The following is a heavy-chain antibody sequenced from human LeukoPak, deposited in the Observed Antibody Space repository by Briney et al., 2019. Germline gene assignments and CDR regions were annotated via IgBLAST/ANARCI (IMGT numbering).Heavy chain of an antibody. CDR1: GFTFSDYG. Sequence: GGSLRLSCAASGFTFSDYGIHWVRQAPGKGLEWVAFIRYDGSNKYYADSVKGRFTISRDNSKNTLYLQMNSLRAEDTAVYYCAKDIPRYCSGGSCYGYWGQGTLVTVSS. D-gene: IGHD2-15*01. CDR2: IRYDGSNK. J-gene: IGHJ4*02. V-gene: IGHV3-30*02. CDR3: AKDIPRYCSGGSCYGY.